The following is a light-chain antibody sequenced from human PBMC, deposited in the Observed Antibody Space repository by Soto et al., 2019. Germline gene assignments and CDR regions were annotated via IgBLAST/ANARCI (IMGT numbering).Light chain of an antibody. J-gene: IGKJ3*01. CDR1: QSVSSN. CDR3: QQDYSTPPVT. Sequence: EIVMTQSPATLSVSPGERATLSCRASQSVSSNLAWYQQKPGQAPRLLIYGASTRATGIPARFSGGGSGTDFTLTITSLQPEDFATYYCQQDYSTPPVTFGPGTKVDIK. V-gene: IGKV3-15*01. CDR2: GAS.